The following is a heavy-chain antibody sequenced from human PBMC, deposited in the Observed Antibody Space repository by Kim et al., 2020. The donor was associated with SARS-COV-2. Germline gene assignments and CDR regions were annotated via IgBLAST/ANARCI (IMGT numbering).Heavy chain of an antibody. CDR3: ARSLVGATTSDAFDI. D-gene: IGHD1-26*01. Sequence: QKLQGRVTMTTDTSTSTAYMELRSLRSDDTAVYYCARSLVGATTSDAFDIWGQGTMVTVSS. J-gene: IGHJ3*02. V-gene: IGHV1-18*01.